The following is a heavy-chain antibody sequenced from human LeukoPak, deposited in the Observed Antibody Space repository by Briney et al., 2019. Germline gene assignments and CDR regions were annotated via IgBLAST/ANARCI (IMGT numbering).Heavy chain of an antibody. V-gene: IGHV4-34*01. CDR1: GGSFSGYY. J-gene: IGHJ4*02. Sequence: KASETLSLTCAVYGGSFSGYYWSWIRQPPGKGLEWIGEINHSGSTNYNPSLKSRVTISVDTSKNQFSLKLSSVTAADTAVYYCARARHRRSRSYWGYWGQGTLVTVFS. CDR3: ARARHRRSRSYWGY. CDR2: INHSGST. D-gene: IGHD3-10*01.